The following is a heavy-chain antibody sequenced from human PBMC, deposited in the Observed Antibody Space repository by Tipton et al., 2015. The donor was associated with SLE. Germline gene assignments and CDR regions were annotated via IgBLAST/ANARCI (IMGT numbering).Heavy chain of an antibody. D-gene: IGHD3-16*01. Sequence: TLSLTCTVSGGSISSSSYYWGWIRQPPGKGLEWIGSIYYSGSTNYNPSLKSRVTISVDTSKNQFSLKLSSVTAADTAVYYCAREPSWGGNAFDIWGQGTMVTVSS. CDR1: GGSISSSSYY. V-gene: IGHV4-39*07. CDR2: IYYSGST. CDR3: AREPSWGGNAFDI. J-gene: IGHJ3*02.